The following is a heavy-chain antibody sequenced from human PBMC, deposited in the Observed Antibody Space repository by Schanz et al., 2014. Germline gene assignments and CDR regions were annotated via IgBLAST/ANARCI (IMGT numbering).Heavy chain of an antibody. V-gene: IGHV3-23*04. CDR1: GFTLSNYA. D-gene: IGHD2-8*02. CDR2: LSEGGGGT. CDR3: AKSLESCPGGRCSRGYFDY. J-gene: IGHJ4*02. Sequence: VASGGGLAQPGGSLRLSCAASGFTLSNYAMSWVRQAPGKGLEWVSALSEGGGGTHYADSVKGRFTISRDNFKGALYLQMSSLRAEDTAVYYCAKSLESCPGGRCSRGYFDYWGQGTLVTVSS.